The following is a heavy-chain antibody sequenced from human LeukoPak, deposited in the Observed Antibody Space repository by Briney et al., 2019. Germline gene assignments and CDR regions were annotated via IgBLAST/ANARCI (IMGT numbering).Heavy chain of an antibody. CDR1: GGTFSNYA. V-gene: IGHV1-69*13. Sequence: SVKVSCKASGGTFSNYAISWVRQAPGQGLEWMGGITPIFGTANYAQKFQGRVTITADESTSTAYMELSSLRSEDTAVYYCARARGQQLAFDAFDIWGQGTMVTVSS. D-gene: IGHD6-13*01. CDR2: ITPIFGTA. CDR3: ARARGQQLAFDAFDI. J-gene: IGHJ3*02.